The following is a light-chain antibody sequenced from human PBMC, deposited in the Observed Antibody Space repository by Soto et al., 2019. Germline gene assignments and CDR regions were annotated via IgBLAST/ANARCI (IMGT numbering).Light chain of an antibody. V-gene: IGLV2-23*01. CDR1: SSGVGSYTL. CDR3: CSYVGANV. Sequence: QSALTQPASVSGSPGQSITISCTGTSSGVGSYTLVSWYQQHPGKDPKLLIYEGIKRPSGVSSRFSGSKSGNTASLTISGLQAEDEADYYCCSYVGANVFGGGTKVTVL. J-gene: IGLJ3*02. CDR2: EGI.